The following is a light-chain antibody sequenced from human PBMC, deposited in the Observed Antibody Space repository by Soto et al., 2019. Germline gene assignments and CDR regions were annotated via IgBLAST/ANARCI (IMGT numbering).Light chain of an antibody. Sequence: QSALTQPASVSGSPGQSITISCTGTSSDVGGYNYVSWYQQHPGKAPKLMIYEVNNRPSGVSNRFSGSKSGNTASLTISGLQAEDEADYYCSSFTRSSTWLLGGRTKVTVL. CDR2: EVN. J-gene: IGLJ3*02. V-gene: IGLV2-14*01. CDR3: SSFTRSSTWL. CDR1: SSDVGGYNY.